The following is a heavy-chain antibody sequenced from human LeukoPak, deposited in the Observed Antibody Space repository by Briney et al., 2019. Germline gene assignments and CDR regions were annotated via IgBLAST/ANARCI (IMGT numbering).Heavy chain of an antibody. D-gene: IGHD3-16*02. V-gene: IGHV4-59*01. J-gene: IGHJ4*02. CDR2: IYYSGST. CDR3: ASVTFGGVIVDY. Sequence: SETLSLTCTDSGGSISSYYWSWIRQPPGKGLEWIGYIYYSGSTNYNPSLKSRVTISVDTSKNQFSLKLSSVTAADTAVYYCASVTFGGVIVDYWGQGTLVTVSS. CDR1: GGSISSYY.